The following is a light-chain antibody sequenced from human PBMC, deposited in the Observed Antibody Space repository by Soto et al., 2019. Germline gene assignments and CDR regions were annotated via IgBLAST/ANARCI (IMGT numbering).Light chain of an antibody. J-gene: IGKJ2*01. Sequence: DIQMTQSPSTLSASVGDRVTITCRASQSISTWLAWYQQKPGTAPKLLIYKASTLESGVPSRFSGSRSGTEFTLTVSSVQPDDFATYYCQQYNDSFPYTFGQGTKLEIK. V-gene: IGKV1-5*03. CDR3: QQYNDSFPYT. CDR2: KAS. CDR1: QSISTW.